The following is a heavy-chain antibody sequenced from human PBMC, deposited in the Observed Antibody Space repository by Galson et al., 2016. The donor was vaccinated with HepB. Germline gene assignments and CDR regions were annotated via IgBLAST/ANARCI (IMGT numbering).Heavy chain of an antibody. CDR1: GDSVSSNTAA. CDR3: ARTLGTGTTRDFDF. CDR2: IYYRSKWFN. J-gene: IGHJ4*02. V-gene: IGHV6-1*01. Sequence: CAISGDSVSSNTAAWHWIRQSPSRGLEWLGRIYYRSKWFNDYIVSVKSRIIINPDTSKNQFSLQLSSVTPEDTAVYYCARTLGTGTTRDFDFWGQGTLVTVSS. D-gene: IGHD1-1*01.